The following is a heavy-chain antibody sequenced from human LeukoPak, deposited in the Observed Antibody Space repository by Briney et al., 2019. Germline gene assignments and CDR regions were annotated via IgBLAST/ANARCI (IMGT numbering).Heavy chain of an antibody. CDR2: ISGSGGST. CDR3: AKDREKHGYSGHGDFDY. Sequence: GGSLRLSCAASGFTFSRYAMSWVRQAPGKGLEWVSAISGSGGSTYYADSVKGWFTISRDNSKNTLYLQMNSLRAEDTAVYYCAKDREKHGYSGHGDFDYWGQGTLVTVSS. J-gene: IGHJ4*02. CDR1: GFTFSRYA. V-gene: IGHV3-23*01. D-gene: IGHD5-12*01.